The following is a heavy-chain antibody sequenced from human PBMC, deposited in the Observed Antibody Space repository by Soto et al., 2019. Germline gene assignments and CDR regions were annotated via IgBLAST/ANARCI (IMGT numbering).Heavy chain of an antibody. Sequence: SLRLSCAAYGFTFDDYGMNWVRQAPGKGLEWVSGINRNGGSLGYADSVKGRFTISTDNVKNSLYLQMNSLRAEDTALYYCARLGGTGYYAGSVYWGQGTQVTVSS. J-gene: IGHJ4*02. CDR1: GFTFDDYG. D-gene: IGHD3-9*01. CDR2: INRNGGSL. V-gene: IGHV3-20*04. CDR3: ARLGGTGYYAGSVY.